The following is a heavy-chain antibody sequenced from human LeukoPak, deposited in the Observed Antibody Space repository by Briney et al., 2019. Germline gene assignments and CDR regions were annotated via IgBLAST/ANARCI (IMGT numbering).Heavy chain of an antibody. CDR1: GGTFSSYA. CDR3: ARHRDGDSSYWYFDL. V-gene: IGHV1-69*13. J-gene: IGHJ2*01. D-gene: IGHD4-17*01. Sequence: ASVKVSCKASGGTFSSYAISWVRQAPGQGLEWMGGIIPIFGTANYAQKFQGRVTITADESTSTAYMELSSLRSEDTAVYYCARHRDGDSSYWYFDLWGRGTLVIVSS. CDR2: IIPIFGTA.